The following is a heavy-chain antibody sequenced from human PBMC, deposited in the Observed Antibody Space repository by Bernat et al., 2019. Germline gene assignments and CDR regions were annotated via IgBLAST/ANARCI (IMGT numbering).Heavy chain of an antibody. D-gene: IGHD6-6*01. CDR1: GFTFSNYW. CDR3: ARIGYSSSSIDY. Sequence: EVQLVESGGGLVQPGGSLRLSCAASGFTFSNYWMSWVRQAPGKGLEWVANIKEDGSEKHYVDSLKGRFTMSRDNAKNSLYLQMTSLRAEDTAVYYCARIGYSSSSIDYWGQGTLVTVSS. CDR2: IKEDGSEK. J-gene: IGHJ4*02. V-gene: IGHV3-7*03.